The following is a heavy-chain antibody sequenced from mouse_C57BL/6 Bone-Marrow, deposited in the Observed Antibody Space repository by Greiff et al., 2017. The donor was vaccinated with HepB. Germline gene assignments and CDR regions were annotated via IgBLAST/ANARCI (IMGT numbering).Heavy chain of an antibody. CDR2: ISYDGSN. CDR1: GYSITSGYY. V-gene: IGHV3-6*01. Sequence: EVHLVESGPGLVKPSQSLSLTCSVTGYSITSGYYWNWIRQFPGNKLEWMGYISYDGSNNYNPSLKNRISITRDTSKNQFFLKLNSVTTEDTATYYCARDWEGDYWGQGTSVTVSS. J-gene: IGHJ4*01. CDR3: ARDWEGDY. D-gene: IGHD4-1*01.